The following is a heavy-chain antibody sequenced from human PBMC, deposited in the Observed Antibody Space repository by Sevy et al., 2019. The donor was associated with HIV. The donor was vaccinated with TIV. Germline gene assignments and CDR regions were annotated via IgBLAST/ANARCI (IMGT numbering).Heavy chain of an antibody. J-gene: IGHJ5*02. Sequence: GGSLRLSCSASGFIFSNYAMHWVRQAPGKGLEYVSGLSSHNAGSTYYADSVNGRFTITRDNAKNTLYLQMTSLRTKDTAVYYCVKERVGTILWSMGDWFDPWGQGTLVTVSS. D-gene: IGHD3-9*01. V-gene: IGHV3-64D*06. CDR1: GFIFSNYA. CDR2: LSSHNAGST. CDR3: VKERVGTILWSMGDWFDP.